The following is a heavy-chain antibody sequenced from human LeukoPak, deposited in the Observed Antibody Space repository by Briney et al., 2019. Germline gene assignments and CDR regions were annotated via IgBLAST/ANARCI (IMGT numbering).Heavy chain of an antibody. D-gene: IGHD2-2*01. CDR2: TIIIFGRA. J-gene: IGHJ4*02. V-gene: IGHV1-69*01. Sequence: SVKLCCNGSASTFSIYTNTWVRQPPAQGHELMGVTIIIFGRANYAQKFQGRVTITADESTSTAYMELSSLRSEDTAVYYCTRLFGAGPEKYCSSTSCSYYFDYWGQGTLVTVSS. CDR3: TRLFGAGPEKYCSSTSCSYYFDY. CDR1: ASTFSIYT.